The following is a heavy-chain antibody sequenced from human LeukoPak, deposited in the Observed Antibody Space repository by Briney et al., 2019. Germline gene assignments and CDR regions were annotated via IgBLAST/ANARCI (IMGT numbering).Heavy chain of an antibody. J-gene: IGHJ4*02. CDR1: GGSISSGGYY. CDR2: IYYSGST. Sequence: SQTLSLTCTVSGGSISSGGYYWSWIRQHPGKGLEWIGYIYYSGSTYYNPSLKSRVTISVDTSKNQFSLKLSPVTAADTAVYYCARYEYSSSSYYFDYWGQGTLVTVSS. CDR3: ARYEYSSSSYYFDY. V-gene: IGHV4-31*03. D-gene: IGHD6-6*01.